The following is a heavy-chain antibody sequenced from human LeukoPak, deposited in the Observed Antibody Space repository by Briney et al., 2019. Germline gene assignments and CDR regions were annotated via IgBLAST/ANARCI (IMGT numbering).Heavy chain of an antibody. CDR3: ARVSFYDSSGYFTTIDY. Sequence: SETLSLTCTVSGGSISSYYWSWIRQPPGKGLEWIGEINHSGTTNYNPSLKSRVTISVDTSKNQFSLKVNSVTAADTGVYYCARVSFYDSSGYFTTIDYWGQGTLVTVSS. J-gene: IGHJ4*02. V-gene: IGHV4-34*01. D-gene: IGHD3-22*01. CDR1: GGSISSYY. CDR2: INHSGTT.